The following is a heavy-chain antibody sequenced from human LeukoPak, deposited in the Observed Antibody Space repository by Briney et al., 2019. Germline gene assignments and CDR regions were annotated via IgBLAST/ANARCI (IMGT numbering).Heavy chain of an antibody. CDR3: ARVKGDYYDSSGYYYFSHFHH. CDR1: GYTFTGYY. D-gene: IGHD3-22*01. J-gene: IGHJ1*01. CDR2: VNPNSGGT. Sequence: ASVKVSCKASGYTFTGYYMHWVRQAPGQGLEWMGWVNPNSGGTNYAQKFQGRVTMTRDTSISTAYMELSRLRSDDTAVFYCARVKGDYYDSSGYYYFSHFHHWGQGTLVTVSS. V-gene: IGHV1-2*02.